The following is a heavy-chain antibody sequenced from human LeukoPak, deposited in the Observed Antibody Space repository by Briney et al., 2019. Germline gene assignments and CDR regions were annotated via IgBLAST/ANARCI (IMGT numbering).Heavy chain of an antibody. Sequence: ASVKVSCKVSGYTLTELSMHWVRQAPGKGLEWMGGFDPEDGETIYAQKFRGRVTMTEDTSTGTAYMELSSLRSEDTAVYYCATVVTMVRGVIVNWFDPWGQGTLVTVSS. D-gene: IGHD3-10*01. V-gene: IGHV1-24*01. CDR2: FDPEDGET. CDR1: GYTLTELS. CDR3: ATVVTMVRGVIVNWFDP. J-gene: IGHJ5*02.